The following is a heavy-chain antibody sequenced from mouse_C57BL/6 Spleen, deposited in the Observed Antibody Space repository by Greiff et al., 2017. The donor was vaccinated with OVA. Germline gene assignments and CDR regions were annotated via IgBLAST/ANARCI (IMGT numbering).Heavy chain of an antibody. Sequence: QVQLKESGAELMKPGASVKLSCKATGYTFTGYWIEWVKQRPGHGLEWIGEILPGSGSTNYNEKFKGKATFTADTSSNTAYMQLSSLTTEDSAIYFCSRSSYDGYDDYYAMDYWGQGTSVTVSS. CDR1: GYTFTGYW. CDR2: ILPGSGST. J-gene: IGHJ4*01. D-gene: IGHD2-3*01. V-gene: IGHV1-9*01. CDR3: SRSSYDGYDDYYAMDY.